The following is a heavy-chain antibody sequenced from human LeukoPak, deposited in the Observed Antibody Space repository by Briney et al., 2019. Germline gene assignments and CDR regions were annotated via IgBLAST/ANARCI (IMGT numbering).Heavy chain of an antibody. D-gene: IGHD2-21*02. J-gene: IGHJ4*02. V-gene: IGHV3-30*18. CDR1: GFTFSSYG. CDR3: AKLVVVTAIGDY. CDR2: ISYDGSNK. Sequence: GGSLRLSCAASGFTFSSYGTHWVRQAPGKGLEWVAVISYDGSNKYYADSVKGRFTISRDNSRNTLYLQMNSLRAEDTAVYYCAKLVVVTAIGDYWGQGTLVTVSS.